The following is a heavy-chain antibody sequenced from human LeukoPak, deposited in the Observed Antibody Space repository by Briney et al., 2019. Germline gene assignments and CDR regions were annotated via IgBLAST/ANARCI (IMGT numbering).Heavy chain of an antibody. CDR2: IYYSGST. Sequence: SETLSLTCTVSGGFISSYYWSWIRQPPGKGLEWIGYIYYSGSTNYNPSLKSRVTISVDTSKNQFSLNLNSVTAADTAVYYCARAKGGSSWNDAFDIWGQGTMVTVSS. CDR1: GGFISSYY. V-gene: IGHV4-59*01. D-gene: IGHD1-26*01. J-gene: IGHJ3*02. CDR3: ARAKGGSSWNDAFDI.